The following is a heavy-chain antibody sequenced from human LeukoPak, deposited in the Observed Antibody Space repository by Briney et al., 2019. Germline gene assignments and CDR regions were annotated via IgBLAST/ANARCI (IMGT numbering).Heavy chain of an antibody. CDR3: AKGVYDYIWGSFFSPDY. CDR1: GYTLSSYG. J-gene: IGHJ4*02. CDR2: ISYDGSNK. V-gene: IGHV3-30*18. D-gene: IGHD3-16*01. Sequence: PGRSLRLSCAASGYTLSSYGMHWVRHAPGKGVEGVADISYDGSNKYYADSVKGRFPISRDNPKNTLSLQMNSRRAEDTTVYYCAKGVYDYIWGSFFSPDYWGQGTLVTVSS.